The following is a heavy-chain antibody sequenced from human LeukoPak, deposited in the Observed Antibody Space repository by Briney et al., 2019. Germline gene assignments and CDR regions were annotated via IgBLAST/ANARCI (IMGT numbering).Heavy chain of an antibody. D-gene: IGHD5-12*01. V-gene: IGHV3-21*01. J-gene: IGHJ4*02. CDR1: GFTFSIYS. Sequence: MSGVSLRLSCTASGFTFSIYSINCVRQATGRGLEWVSSISSSSSYIYYADSVKGRLTIFRDKAENSLYLQMNSPRAEDTSIYYCAREGMVATFDYWGQGTLVTVSS. CDR2: ISSSSSYI. CDR3: AREGMVATFDY.